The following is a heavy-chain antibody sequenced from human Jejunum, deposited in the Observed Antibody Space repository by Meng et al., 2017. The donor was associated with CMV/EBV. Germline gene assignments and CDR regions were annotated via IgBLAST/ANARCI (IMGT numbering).Heavy chain of an antibody. CDR2: LSYDGSEK. J-gene: IGHJ4*02. CDR3: ARDGMIIAPLDY. CDR1: GFKCHNYA. Sequence: SCAASGFKCHNYAMHWVRQAPGKGLEWVGVLSYDGSEKYYADSVKGRFTFSRDNSKNTLYLQMNDLRDDDTAIYFCARDGMIIAPLDYWGQGTLVTVSS. V-gene: IGHV3-30-3*01. D-gene: IGHD3-16*01.